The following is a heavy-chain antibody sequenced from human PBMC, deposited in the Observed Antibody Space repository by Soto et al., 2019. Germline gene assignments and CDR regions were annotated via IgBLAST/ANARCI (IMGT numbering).Heavy chain of an antibody. V-gene: IGHV1-69*13. D-gene: IGHD3-10*01. CDR3: ARDGRGVRGVIDYGMDV. J-gene: IGHJ6*02. CDR1: GGTFSSYA. CDR2: IIPIFGTA. Sequence: SVKVSCKASGGTFSSYAISWVRQAPGQGLEWMGGIIPIFGTANYAQKFQGRVTITADESTSTAYMELSSLRSEDTAVYYCARDGRGVRGVIDYGMDVWGQGTTVTVSS.